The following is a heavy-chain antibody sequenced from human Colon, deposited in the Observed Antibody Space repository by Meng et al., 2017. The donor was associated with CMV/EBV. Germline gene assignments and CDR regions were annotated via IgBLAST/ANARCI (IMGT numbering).Heavy chain of an antibody. J-gene: IGHJ4*02. CDR3: AKDQGGITMIDN. CDR2: ITDSGGDT. D-gene: IGHD3-22*01. Sequence: GESLKISCAASGFTFSSYAMSWVRQAPGKGLEWVSAITDSGGDTYHADSVKGRFTISRDNSKNTLSLQMNSLRAEDTAVYYCAKDQGGITMIDNWGQGTLVTVSS. CDR1: GFTFSSYA. V-gene: IGHV3-23*01.